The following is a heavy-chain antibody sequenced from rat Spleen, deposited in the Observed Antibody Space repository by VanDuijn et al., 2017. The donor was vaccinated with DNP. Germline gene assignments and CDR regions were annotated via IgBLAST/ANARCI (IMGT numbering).Heavy chain of an antibody. CDR1: GFSFSDSA. CDR3: VRWNSGSYSMDA. V-gene: IGHV5-17*01. J-gene: IGHJ4*01. CDR2: IIYDGSHT. Sequence: EVQLVESGGGVVQPGKSLKLSCAASGFSFSDSAMAWVRQSPKMGLEWVATIIYDGSHTFYRDSVQGRFIISRDNAKTTLNLQMDSLRSEDTATYYCVRWNSGSYSMDAWGQGTSVTVSS. D-gene: IGHD4-3*01.